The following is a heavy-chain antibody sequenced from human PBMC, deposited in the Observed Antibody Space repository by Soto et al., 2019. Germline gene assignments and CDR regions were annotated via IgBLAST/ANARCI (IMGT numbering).Heavy chain of an antibody. CDR1: GYSFMSYV. CDR3: ARIHRSGSSWGAFEI. D-gene: IGHD6-13*01. V-gene: IGHV1-3*01. J-gene: IGHJ3*02. Sequence: HVHPVQSGAEVKKPGASVKVSCKTSGYSFMSYVIHWVRPAPVQRLACMGWTTAGNGNRDCSPKFPGRFTLSRDISATTAYMGLTHLGPEDSAVYYCARIHRSGSSWGAFEIWGQGTTVTVSS. CDR2: TTAGNGNR.